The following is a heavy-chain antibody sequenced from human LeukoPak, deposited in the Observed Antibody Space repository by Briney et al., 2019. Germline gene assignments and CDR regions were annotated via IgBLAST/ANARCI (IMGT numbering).Heavy chain of an antibody. CDR2: IYGGAST. Sequence: SETLSLTCAVSGYSLGKNYYWGWIRQSPGKGLEWIGRIYGGASTSYNPSLMNRVTMSVDTSQNHFSIQLTSVTAADTSVYYCARYDSRGSASTKFDYWGPGIQVTVSS. CDR1: GYSLGKNYY. V-gene: IGHV4-38-2*01. CDR3: ARYDSRGSASTKFDY. D-gene: IGHD3-3*01. J-gene: IGHJ4*02.